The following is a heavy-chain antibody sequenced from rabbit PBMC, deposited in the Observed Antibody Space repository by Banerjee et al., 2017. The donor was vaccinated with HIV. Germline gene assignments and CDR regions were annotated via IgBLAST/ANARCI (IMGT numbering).Heavy chain of an antibody. V-gene: IGHV1S43*01. Sequence: QSLEESGGDLVKPGASLTLTCKASGFSFSSGYDMCWVRQAPGKGLELIACIVTGSSGSTWYASWVNGRFTISRSTSLNTVDLKMTSLTAADTATYFCARGIRSAGVSMYRTFWGPGTLSPS. D-gene: IGHD4-2*01. CDR1: GFSFSSGYD. J-gene: IGHJ3*01. CDR2: IVTGSSGST. CDR3: ARGIRSAGVSMYRTF.